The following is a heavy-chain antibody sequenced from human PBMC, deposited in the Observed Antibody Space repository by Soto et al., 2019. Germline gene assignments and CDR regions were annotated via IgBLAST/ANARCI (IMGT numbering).Heavy chain of an antibody. CDR2: INAGNGNT. D-gene: IGHD3-10*01. Sequence: ASVKVSCKASGYTFTSYAMHWVRQAPGQRLEWMGWINAGNGNTKYSRKFQGRVTITRDTSASTAYMELSSLRSEDTAVYYCARDYHGSGSYLTYYFDYWGQGTLV. J-gene: IGHJ4*02. CDR3: ARDYHGSGSYLTYYFDY. CDR1: GYTFTSYA. V-gene: IGHV1-3*01.